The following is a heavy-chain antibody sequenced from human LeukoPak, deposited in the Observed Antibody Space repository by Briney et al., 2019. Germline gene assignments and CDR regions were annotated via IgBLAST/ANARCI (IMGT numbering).Heavy chain of an antibody. CDR1: GGSITNYS. CDR3: AREVPRFAQGFDP. CDR2: IYYSGST. D-gene: IGHD3-3*01. V-gene: IGHV4-59*12. Sequence: SETLSLTCTVSGGSITNYSWNWIRQPPGKGLEWIGYIYYSGSTYYNPSLKSRVTISVDTSKNQFSLKLSSVTAADTAVYYCAREVPRFAQGFDPWGQGTLATVSS. J-gene: IGHJ5*02.